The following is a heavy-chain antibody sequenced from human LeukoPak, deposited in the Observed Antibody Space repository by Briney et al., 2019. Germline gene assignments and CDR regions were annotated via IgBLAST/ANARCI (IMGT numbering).Heavy chain of an antibody. J-gene: IGHJ4*02. CDR3: TSRYCSGGSCFDY. CDR1: GFTFSGSA. V-gene: IGHV3-73*01. D-gene: IGHD2-15*01. CDR2: IRSKANSYAT. Sequence: GGSLRLSCAASGFTFSGSAMHWVRQASGKGLGWVGRIRSKANSYATAYAASVKGRFTISRDDSKNTAYLQMNSLKTEDTAVYYCTSRYCSGGSCFDYWGQGTLVTVSS.